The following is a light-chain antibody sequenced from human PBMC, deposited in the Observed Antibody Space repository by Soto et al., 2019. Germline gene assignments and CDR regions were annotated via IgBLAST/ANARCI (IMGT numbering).Light chain of an antibody. Sequence: ENVLTQSPGTLSLSPGERATLSCRASQTVSSYLTWYQQRPGQAPRLRISGASRRATGIPDRFSGSGSGTDFTLTISRLEPEDFELYYWQQYGTSPITFGQGTRLEIK. J-gene: IGKJ5*01. CDR2: GAS. V-gene: IGKV3-20*01. CDR3: QQYGTSPIT. CDR1: QTVSSY.